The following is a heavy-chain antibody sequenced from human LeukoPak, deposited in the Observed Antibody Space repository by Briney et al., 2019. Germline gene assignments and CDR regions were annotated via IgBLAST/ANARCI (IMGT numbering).Heavy chain of an antibody. V-gene: IGHV3-30-3*01. CDR3: ARGLLWFGELSRPY. CDR1: GFTFSDYY. D-gene: IGHD3-10*01. CDR2: ISYDGSNK. J-gene: IGHJ4*02. Sequence: GGSLRLSCAASGFTFSDYYMSWIRQAPGKGLEWVAVISYDGSNKYYADSVKGRFTISRDNSKNTLYLQMNSLRAEDTAVYYCARGLLWFGELSRPYWGQGTLVAVSS.